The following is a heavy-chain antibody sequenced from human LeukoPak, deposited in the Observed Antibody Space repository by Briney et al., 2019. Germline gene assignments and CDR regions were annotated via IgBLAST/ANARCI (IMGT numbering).Heavy chain of an antibody. D-gene: IGHD6-13*01. Sequence: SETLSLTCAVYGGSFSGYYWSWIRQPPGKGLEWIGEINHSGSTNYNPSLKSRVTISVDTSKNQFSLKLSSVTAADTAVYYCFRTHIAAAGTWGQGTLVTVSS. CDR3: FRTHIAAAGT. CDR2: INHSGST. V-gene: IGHV4-34*01. CDR1: GGSFSGYY. J-gene: IGHJ4*02.